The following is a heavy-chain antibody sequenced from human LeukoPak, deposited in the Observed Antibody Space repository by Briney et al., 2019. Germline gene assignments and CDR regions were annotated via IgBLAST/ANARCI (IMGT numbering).Heavy chain of an antibody. V-gene: IGHV4-59*01. CDR3: ARGEIFGVVDV. CDR2: FYHRGST. Sequence: SETLSLTCTVSAGSISSYYWNWIRQPPGKGLEWIGYFYHRGSTNHNPSLKSRVTISGDTSKNQLSLKLSSVTAADTAVYYCARGEIFGVVDVWGQGTTVTVSS. D-gene: IGHD3-3*01. J-gene: IGHJ6*02. CDR1: AGSISSYY.